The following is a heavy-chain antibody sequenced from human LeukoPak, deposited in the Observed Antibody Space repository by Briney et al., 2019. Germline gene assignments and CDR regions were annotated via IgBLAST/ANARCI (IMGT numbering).Heavy chain of an antibody. CDR3: ARVLRPLGYCSSTSCRSGFDP. D-gene: IGHD2-2*01. Sequence: HPSETLSLTCAVSGGSISSSNWWSWVRQPPGQGLEWIGEIYHSGGTNYNPSLKSRVTISVDKSKNQFSLKLSSVTAADTAVYYCARVLRPLGYCSSTSCRSGFDPWGQGTLVTVSS. V-gene: IGHV4-4*02. CDR1: GGSISSSNW. J-gene: IGHJ5*02. CDR2: IYHSGGT.